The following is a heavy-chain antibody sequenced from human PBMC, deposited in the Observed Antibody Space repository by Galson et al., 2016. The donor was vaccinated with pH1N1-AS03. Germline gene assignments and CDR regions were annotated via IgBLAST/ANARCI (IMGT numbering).Heavy chain of an antibody. CDR3: ARGRGCYGMDV. CDR1: GSTFISYV. CDR2: INAGNGNT. J-gene: IGHJ6*02. D-gene: IGHD1-26*01. V-gene: IGHV1-3*01. Sequence: SVKVSCKASGSTFISYVMHWVRQAPGQRLEWMGWINAGNGNTTYSQSFQGRVTITRDTSTSKAYMELSSLRSEDTAVYYCARGRGCYGMDVWGQGTTVTVAS.